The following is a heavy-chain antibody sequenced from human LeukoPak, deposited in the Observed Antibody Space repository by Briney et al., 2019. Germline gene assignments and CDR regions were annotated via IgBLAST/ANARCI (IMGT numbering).Heavy chain of an antibody. CDR2: ISGGATST. V-gene: IGHV3-23*01. Sequence: GASLRLSCAASGFRLSDYDMTWVRQAPGKGLEWVSAISGGATSTYYADSVKGRFTISRDNSKNTLYLQMSSLRADDTAVYYCAKDSPVATYWGQGTLVTVSS. CDR3: AKDSPVATY. D-gene: IGHD4-23*01. J-gene: IGHJ4*02. CDR1: GFRLSDYD.